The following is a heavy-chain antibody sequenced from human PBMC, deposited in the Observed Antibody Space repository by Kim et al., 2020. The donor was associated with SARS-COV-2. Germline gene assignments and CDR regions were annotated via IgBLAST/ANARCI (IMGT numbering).Heavy chain of an antibody. D-gene: IGHD3-22*01. J-gene: IGHJ6*02. Sequence: RFTISRDNAKNSLYLQMNSLRAEDTAVYYCARDPGYYDSSGYYFLPLMDVWGQGTTVTVSS. V-gene: IGHV3-11*04. CDR3: ARDPGYYDSSGYYFLPLMDV.